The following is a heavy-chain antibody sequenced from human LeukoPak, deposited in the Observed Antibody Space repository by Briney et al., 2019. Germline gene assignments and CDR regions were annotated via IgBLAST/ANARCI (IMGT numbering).Heavy chain of an antibody. D-gene: IGHD3-10*01. CDR2: INPNSGGT. Sequence: ASVKVSCKASGYTFTGYYMHWVRQAPGQGLEWMGWINPNSGGTNYAQKFQGRVTMTRDTSISTAYMELSRLRSDDTAVYCCARVYYYGSGSGMDYYYYGMDVWGQGTTVTVSS. CDR1: GYTFTGYY. J-gene: IGHJ6*02. V-gene: IGHV1-2*02. CDR3: ARVYYYGSGSGMDYYYYGMDV.